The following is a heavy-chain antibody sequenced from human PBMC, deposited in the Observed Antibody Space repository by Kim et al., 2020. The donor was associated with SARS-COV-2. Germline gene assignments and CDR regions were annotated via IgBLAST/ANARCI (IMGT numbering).Heavy chain of an antibody. Sequence: GGSLRLSCAASGFTFSSYAMHWVRQAPGKGLEWVAVISYDGSNKYYADSVKGRFTISRDNSKNTLYLQMNSLRAEDTAVYYCAREYDQYYDILTGYYTGYYYYGRDVWGQGTTVTVSS. D-gene: IGHD3-9*01. J-gene: IGHJ6*02. CDR3: AREYDQYYDILTGYYTGYYYYGRDV. CDR1: GFTFSSYA. CDR2: ISYDGSNK. V-gene: IGHV3-30*04.